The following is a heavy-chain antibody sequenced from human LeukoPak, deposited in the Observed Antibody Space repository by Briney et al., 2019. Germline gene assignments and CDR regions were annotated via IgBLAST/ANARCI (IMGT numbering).Heavy chain of an antibody. D-gene: IGHD6-13*01. V-gene: IGHV3-53*01. CDR2: IYSGGST. Sequence: GGSLRLSCAASGFIVSNNYMSWVRQAPGKGPEWVSVIYSGGSTYYAGSVKGRFTISRDNSKNTLYLQMNSLRAEDTAVYYCARGEGGIAAAGTDFWGQGTLVTVSS. J-gene: IGHJ4*02. CDR1: GFIVSNNY. CDR3: ARGEGGIAAAGTDF.